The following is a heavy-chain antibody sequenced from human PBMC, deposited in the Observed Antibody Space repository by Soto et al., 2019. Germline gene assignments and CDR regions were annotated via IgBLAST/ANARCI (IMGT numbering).Heavy chain of an antibody. CDR3: AKGMGVASGGPLEY. D-gene: IGHD1-1*01. CDR1: GGSISSSNW. V-gene: IGHV4-4*02. Sequence: SETLSLTCAVSGGSISSSNWWSWVRRPPGKELEWIGEIYPSGNTNYNPSLKGRVTISVDKSKNLFSLKVNFATAADTAVYYCAKGMGVASGGPLEYWGQGTLVTVSS. CDR2: IYPSGNT. J-gene: IGHJ4*02.